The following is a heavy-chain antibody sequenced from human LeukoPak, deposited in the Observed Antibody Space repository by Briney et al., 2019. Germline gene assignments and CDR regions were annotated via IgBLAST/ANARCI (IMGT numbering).Heavy chain of an antibody. CDR3: ASGVTTAYYYYYMDV. V-gene: IGHV3-21*01. CDR2: ISSRSSYI. D-gene: IGHD4-17*01. Sequence: PGGSLRLSCAASGFTFSSYSMNWVRQAPGKGLEWVSSISSRSSYIYYANSVERLFIISRDNAKNPLLLQKNNPTIEDTAVYYCASGVTTAYYYYYMDVWGKGTTVTVSS. CDR1: GFTFSSYS. J-gene: IGHJ6*03.